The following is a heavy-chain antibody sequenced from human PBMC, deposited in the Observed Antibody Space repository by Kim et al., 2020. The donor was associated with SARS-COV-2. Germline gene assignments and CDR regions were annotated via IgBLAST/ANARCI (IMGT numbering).Heavy chain of an antibody. CDR3: ARVPRRQLHYYYYGMDV. V-gene: IGHV4-59*13. CDR2: IYYSGST. J-gene: IGHJ6*02. Sequence: SETLSLTCTVSGGSISSYYWSWIRQPPGKGLEWIGYIYYSGSTNYNPSLKSRVTISVDTSKNQFSLKLSSVTAADTAVYYCARVPRRQLHYYYYGMDVWGQGTTVTVSS. CDR1: GGSISSYY. D-gene: IGHD1-1*01.